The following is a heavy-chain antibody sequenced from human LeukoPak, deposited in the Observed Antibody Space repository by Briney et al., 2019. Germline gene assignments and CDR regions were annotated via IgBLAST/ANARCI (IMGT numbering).Heavy chain of an antibody. D-gene: IGHD6-19*01. V-gene: IGHV3-23*01. CDR3: AKDLSGWEWVWFDP. J-gene: IGHJ5*02. CDR1: GFTFSSYA. Sequence: GGSLRLSCAASGFTFSSYAMSWVRQAPGKGLEWVSAISGSGGSTYYADSVKGRFTISRDNSKNTLYLQMNSLRAEDTAAYYCAKDLSGWEWVWFDPWGQGTLVTVSS. CDR2: ISGSGGST.